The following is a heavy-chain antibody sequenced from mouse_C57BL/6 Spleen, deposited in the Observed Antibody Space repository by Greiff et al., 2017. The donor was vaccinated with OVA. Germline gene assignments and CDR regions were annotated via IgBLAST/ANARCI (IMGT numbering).Heavy chain of an antibody. V-gene: IGHV1-9*01. CDR3: ARRGGYDGFAY. D-gene: IGHD2-2*01. CDR1: GYTFTGYW. Sequence: QVQLQQPGAELMKPGASVKLSCKATGYTFTGYWIEWVKQRPGHGLEWLADIFPGRGSTNYNDKFKGKATFTADPSSNTAYLQLSSLTTEDSAIYDCARRGGYDGFAYWGQGTLVTVSA. CDR2: IFPGRGST. J-gene: IGHJ3*01.